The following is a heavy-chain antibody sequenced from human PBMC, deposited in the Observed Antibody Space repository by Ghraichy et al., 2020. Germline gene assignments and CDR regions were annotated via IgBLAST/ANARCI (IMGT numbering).Heavy chain of an antibody. CDR3: AHSSYSTSWYEGGNWFDP. J-gene: IGHJ5*02. CDR1: GFSLSTSGVG. Sequence: SGPTLVKPTQTLTLTCTFSGFSLSTSGVGVGWIRQPPGKALEWLALIYWDDDKRYSPSLKSRLTITKDTSKNQVVLTMTNMDPVDTATYYCAHSSYSTSWYEGGNWFDPWGQGTLVTVSS. CDR2: IYWDDDK. D-gene: IGHD6-13*01. V-gene: IGHV2-5*02.